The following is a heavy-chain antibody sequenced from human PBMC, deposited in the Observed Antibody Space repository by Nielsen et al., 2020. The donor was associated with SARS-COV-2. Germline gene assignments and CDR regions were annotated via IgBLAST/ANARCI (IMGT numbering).Heavy chain of an antibody. D-gene: IGHD4-17*01. V-gene: IGHV3-30-3*01. Sequence: GESLKISCAASGFTFSSYAMHWVRQAPGKGLEWVAVISYDGSNKYYADSVKGRFTISRDNAKNSLYLQMNSLRAEDTAVYYCARDKDGDLHFDYWGQGTLVTVSS. CDR1: GFTFSSYA. J-gene: IGHJ4*02. CDR3: ARDKDGDLHFDY. CDR2: ISYDGSNK.